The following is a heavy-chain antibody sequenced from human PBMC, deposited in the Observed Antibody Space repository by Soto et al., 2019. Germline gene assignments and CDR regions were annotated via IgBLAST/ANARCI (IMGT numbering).Heavy chain of an antibody. CDR2: IFANGHT. Sequence: SETLSLTCIVSGGSISEKYWNWVRQPPGKGLEWFGLIFANGHTDYNPSLKSRVTMSVDASKNQLSLRLTSMTAADTAGYYCVASLAASGLNWLDPWGRGTLVTVSS. CDR3: VASLAASGLNWLDP. D-gene: IGHD6-13*01. J-gene: IGHJ5*02. CDR1: GGSISEKY. V-gene: IGHV4-4*07.